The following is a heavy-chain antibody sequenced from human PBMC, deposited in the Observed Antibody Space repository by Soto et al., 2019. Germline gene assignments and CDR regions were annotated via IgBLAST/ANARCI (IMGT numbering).Heavy chain of an antibody. J-gene: IGHJ6*02. CDR1: GFTFGDYA. V-gene: IGHV3-49*04. Sequence: PGGSLRLSCTASGFTFGDYAMSWVRQAPGKGLEWVGFIRSKAYGGTTEYAASVKGRFTISRDDSKSIAYLQMNSLKTEDTAVYYCTRDRGPSGYIYCSVYYSYYGMDFCGQGTTVTVSS. CDR2: IRSKAYGGTT. D-gene: IGHD5-18*01. CDR3: TRDRGPSGYIYCSVYYSYYGMDF.